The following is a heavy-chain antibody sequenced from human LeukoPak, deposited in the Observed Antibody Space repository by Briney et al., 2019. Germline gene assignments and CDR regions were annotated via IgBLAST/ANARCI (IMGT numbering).Heavy chain of an antibody. CDR1: GFTFSSYW. Sequence: PGGSLRLSCAASGFTFSSYWMSWVRQAPGKGLEWVANIKQDGSEKYYVDSVKGRFTISRDNAKNSLYLQMNSLRAEDTAVYYCAREVSSGWTRRVYYFDYWGQGTLVTVSS. J-gene: IGHJ4*02. V-gene: IGHV3-7*01. CDR3: AREVSSGWTRRVYYFDY. CDR2: IKQDGSEK. D-gene: IGHD6-19*01.